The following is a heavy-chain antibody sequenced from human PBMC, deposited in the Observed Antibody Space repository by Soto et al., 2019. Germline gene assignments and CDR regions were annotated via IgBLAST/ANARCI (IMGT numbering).Heavy chain of an antibody. Sequence: GESLKISCKGSGYSFTSYWIGWVRQMPGKGLEWMGIIYPGDSDTRYSPSFQGQVTISADKSISTAYLQWSSLKASDTAMYYCARHEQWLAGRDAFDIWGQGTMVTVSS. D-gene: IGHD6-19*01. CDR2: IYPGDSDT. J-gene: IGHJ3*02. CDR3: ARHEQWLAGRDAFDI. V-gene: IGHV5-51*01. CDR1: GYSFTSYW.